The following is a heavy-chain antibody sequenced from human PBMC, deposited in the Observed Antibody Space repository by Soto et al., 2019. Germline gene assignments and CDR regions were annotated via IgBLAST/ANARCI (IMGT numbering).Heavy chain of an antibody. CDR2: IWNDVDEK. CDR1: GFTFSSYS. V-gene: IGHV3-30*02. Sequence: PGGSLRLSCAASGFTFSSYSMNWVRQAPGKGLEWVAVIWNDVDEKNYADSVKGRFTISRDNSKNTLYVQMNTLRDEDTAVYYCAKDKGRAYCGGNCYFFDYWGQGTLVTVS. CDR3: AKDKGRAYCGGNCYFFDY. D-gene: IGHD2-21*02. J-gene: IGHJ4*02.